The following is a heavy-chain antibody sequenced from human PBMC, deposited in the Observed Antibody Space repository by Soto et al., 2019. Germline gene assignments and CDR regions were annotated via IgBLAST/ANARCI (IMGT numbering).Heavy chain of an antibody. CDR1: GFTFSTYA. CDR3: MNLYSYGSGSYYK. J-gene: IGHJ4*02. CDR2: MSGSGGST. V-gene: IGHV3-23*01. Sequence: EVQLLESGGGLVQPGGSLRLSCAASGFTFSTYAMSWVRQAPGKGLEWVSGMSGSGGSTYYADSVKGRFTISRDNSKNTLYLQMNNLRAEDTAVYYCMNLYSYGSGSYYKWGQGTLVTVSS. D-gene: IGHD3-10*01.